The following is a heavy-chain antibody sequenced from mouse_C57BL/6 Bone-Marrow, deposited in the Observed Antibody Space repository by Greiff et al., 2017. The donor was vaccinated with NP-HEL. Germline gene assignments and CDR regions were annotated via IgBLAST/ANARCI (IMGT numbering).Heavy chain of an antibody. Sequence: VKLMESGAELVRPGTSVKMSCKASGYTFTNYWIGWAKQRPGHGLEWIGDIYPVGGYTNYNEKFKGKATLTADKSSSTAYMQFSSLTSEDSAIYYCARQYYGSSYEFAYWGQGTLVTVSA. CDR3: ARQYYGSSYEFAY. V-gene: IGHV1-63*01. J-gene: IGHJ3*01. D-gene: IGHD1-1*01. CDR1: GYTFTNYW. CDR2: IYPVGGYT.